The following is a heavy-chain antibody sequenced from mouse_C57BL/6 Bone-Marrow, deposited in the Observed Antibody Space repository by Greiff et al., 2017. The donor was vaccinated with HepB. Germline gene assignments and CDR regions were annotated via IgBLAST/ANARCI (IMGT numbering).Heavy chain of an antibody. J-gene: IGHJ4*01. CDR2: IDPSDSYT. CDR3: ARNGWDGFHYAMDY. D-gene: IGHD2-3*01. Sequence: QVQLQQPGAELVKPGASVKLSCKASGYTFTSYWMQWVKQRPGQGLEWIGEIDPSDSYTTYNQKFKGKATLTVDTSSSTAYMQLSSLTSEDSAVYYCARNGWDGFHYAMDYWGQGTSVTVSS. V-gene: IGHV1-50*01. CDR1: GYTFTSYW.